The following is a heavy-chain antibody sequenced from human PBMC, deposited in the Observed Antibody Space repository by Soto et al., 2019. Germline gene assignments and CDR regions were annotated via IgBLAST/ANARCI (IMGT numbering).Heavy chain of an antibody. Sequence: SETLSLTCAVYGGSFSGYYWSWIRQPPGKWLEWIGEINHSGSTNYNPSLKSRVTISVDTSKKQFSLKLSSVTAADTAVYYCARATQLTTNHYYYYYGMDVWGQGTTVTVSS. J-gene: IGHJ6*02. CDR2: INHSGST. CDR3: ARATQLTTNHYYYYYGMDV. D-gene: IGHD6-13*01. CDR1: GGSFSGYY. V-gene: IGHV4-34*01.